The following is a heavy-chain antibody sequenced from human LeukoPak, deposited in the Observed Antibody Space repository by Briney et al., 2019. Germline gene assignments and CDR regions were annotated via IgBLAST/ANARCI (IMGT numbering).Heavy chain of an antibody. CDR3: ARQGYSSGWFQYYFDY. CDR2: IYHSGST. V-gene: IGHV4-39*01. CDR1: GGSTSSSSYY. J-gene: IGHJ4*02. D-gene: IGHD6-19*01. Sequence: SETLSLTCSVSGGSTSSSSYYWGWIRQPPGKGLEWIGSIYHSGSTYYNPPLKSRVTISVDTSKNQFSLNVRSVTAADTAVYYCARQGYSSGWFQYYFDYWGQGTLVTVSS.